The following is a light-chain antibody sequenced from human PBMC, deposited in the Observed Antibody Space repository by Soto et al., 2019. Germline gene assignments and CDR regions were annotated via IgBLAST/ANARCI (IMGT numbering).Light chain of an antibody. CDR1: QDISSN. CDR2: DAS. J-gene: IGKJ4*01. V-gene: IGKV3-15*01. Sequence: EIVMTQSPATLSVTLGERATLSCRASQDISSNLAWYQQKPGQAPRLLIYDASTRATGIPARCSGSGSETEFTLTISRLQSEDFAVYYCQQCSNWLTFGGGTKVEIK. CDR3: QQCSNWLT.